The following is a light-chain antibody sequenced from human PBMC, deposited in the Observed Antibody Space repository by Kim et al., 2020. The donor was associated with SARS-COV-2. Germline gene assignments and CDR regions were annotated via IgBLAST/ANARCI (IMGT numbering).Light chain of an antibody. CDR1: NNSVGDEG. CDR3: SAWDSRLRVWV. Sequence: QTAQRTGQGDNNSVGDEGAAWLQQHQGHPPKRLSYRNNNRPSGISERLSAARSANTASLTITELQPEDEADYYCSAWDSRLRVWVFGGGTKVTVL. J-gene: IGLJ3*02. V-gene: IGLV10-54*01. CDR2: RNN.